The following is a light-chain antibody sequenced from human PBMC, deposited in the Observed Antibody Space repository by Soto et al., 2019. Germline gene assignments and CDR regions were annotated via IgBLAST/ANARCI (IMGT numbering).Light chain of an antibody. Sequence: QSVLTQSSSASASLGSSVKLTCTLSSGHSSYIIAWHQQQPGKAPRYLMKLEGSGSYNKGSGVPDRFSGSSSGADRYLTISNLQSEDEADYYCETWDSNTHVSGGGTQLTVL. J-gene: IGLJ7*01. CDR3: ETWDSNTHV. CDR2: LEGSGSY. CDR1: SGHSSYI. V-gene: IGLV4-60*03.